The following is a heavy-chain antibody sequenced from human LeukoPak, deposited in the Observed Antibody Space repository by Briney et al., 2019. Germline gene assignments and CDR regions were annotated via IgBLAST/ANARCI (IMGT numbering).Heavy chain of an antibody. J-gene: IGHJ2*01. CDR2: IKQGGSEK. V-gene: IGHV3-7*01. CDR3: ARDAFRARYFDL. D-gene: IGHD3-10*01. Sequence: GGSLRLSCAASGFTFSNYWMSWVRQAPGKGLEWVGNIKQGGSEKYYVDSVKGRFTISRDHAKNSVYLQMNSLRAEDTAVYYCARDAFRARYFDLWGRGTVVSVSS. CDR1: GFTFSNYW.